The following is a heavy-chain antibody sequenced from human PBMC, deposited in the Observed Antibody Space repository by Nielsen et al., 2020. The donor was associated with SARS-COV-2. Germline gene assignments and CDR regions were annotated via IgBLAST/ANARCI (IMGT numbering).Heavy chain of an antibody. V-gene: IGHV4-59*01. D-gene: IGHD3-3*01. Sequence: WIRQPPGKGLEWIGYIYYSGSTNYNPSLKSRVTISVDTSKNQFSLKLSSVTTADTAVYYCARTITIFGVVIPESYFDYWGQGTLVTVSS. CDR2: IYYSGST. CDR3: ARTITIFGVVIPESYFDY. J-gene: IGHJ4*02.